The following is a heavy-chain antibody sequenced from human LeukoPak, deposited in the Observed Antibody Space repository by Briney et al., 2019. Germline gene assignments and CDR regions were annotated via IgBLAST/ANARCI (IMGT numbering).Heavy chain of an antibody. CDR3: ARGRREYYYGSGSLNWFDP. Sequence: SETLSLTCSVSGGSISSSSYYWGWIRQPPGKGLEWIGNIYYSGSTYYIPSLKSRVTISVDTSKNQFSLKLTSVTAADTAVYYCARGRREYYYGSGSLNWFDPWGQGTLVTVSS. V-gene: IGHV4-39*01. CDR2: IYYSGST. D-gene: IGHD3-10*01. CDR1: GGSISSSSYY. J-gene: IGHJ5*02.